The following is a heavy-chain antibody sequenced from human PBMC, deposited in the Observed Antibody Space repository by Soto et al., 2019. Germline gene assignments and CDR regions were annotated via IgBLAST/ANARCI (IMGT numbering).Heavy chain of an antibody. Sequence: ASVKVSCKASGYTFRNYAMPWVRQAPGQRPEWMGWINTGKGNTVYSQKFQGRVTITRDTSATTAYMELSSLSSEDTAMYYCARAGDDCSTVKCYVIDDWGQGALVTVSS. V-gene: IGHV1-3*04. CDR1: GYTFRNYA. D-gene: IGHD2-2*01. CDR3: ARAGDDCSTVKCYVIDD. CDR2: INTGKGNT. J-gene: IGHJ4*02.